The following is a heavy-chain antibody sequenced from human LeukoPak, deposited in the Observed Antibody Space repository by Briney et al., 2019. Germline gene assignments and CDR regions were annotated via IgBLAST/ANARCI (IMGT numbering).Heavy chain of an antibody. D-gene: IGHD3-22*01. V-gene: IGHV3-49*04. CDR2: IRSKAYGGTT. J-gene: IGHJ3*02. Sequence: GGSLRLSCTASGFTFGDYVMSWVRQAPGKGLEWVGFIRSKAYGGTTKNAASVKGRFTISKDDSRSIAYLQMNSLKTEDTAVYYCTRRYNYDSSGYYYVRDAFDIWGQGTMVTVSS. CDR3: TRRYNYDSSGYYYVRDAFDI. CDR1: GFTFGDYV.